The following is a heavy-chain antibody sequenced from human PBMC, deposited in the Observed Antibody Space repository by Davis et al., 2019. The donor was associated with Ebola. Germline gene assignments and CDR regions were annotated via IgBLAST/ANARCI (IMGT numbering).Heavy chain of an antibody. CDR3: ARGPTYYGSGIMDV. CDR1: GFTVSSNY. Sequence: GESLKISCAASGFTVSSNYMSWVRQAPGKGLVWVSRINGDVSSTNYADSVKGRFTISRDNAKNTLYLQMNSLRAEDTAVYYCARGPTYYGSGIMDVWGKGTTVTVSS. CDR2: INGDVSST. D-gene: IGHD3-10*01. J-gene: IGHJ6*04. V-gene: IGHV3-74*01.